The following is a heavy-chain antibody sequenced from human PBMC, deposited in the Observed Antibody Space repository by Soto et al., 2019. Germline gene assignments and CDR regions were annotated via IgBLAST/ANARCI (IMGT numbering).Heavy chain of an antibody. V-gene: IGHV1-3*04. CDR1: GYTFTSYG. CDR3: ARAMTTAGYIYFDQ. D-gene: IGHD3-9*01. Sequence: QVDLVQSGAEVKEPGASVRISCEASGYTFTSYGIHWVRQAPGQRLEWMGWINTGSSNTRYSPEFQARVTITRDTSSSTAYMELNSLRSEDTAVYYCARAMTTAGYIYFDQWGPGTLVTVSS. J-gene: IGHJ4*02. CDR2: INTGSSNT.